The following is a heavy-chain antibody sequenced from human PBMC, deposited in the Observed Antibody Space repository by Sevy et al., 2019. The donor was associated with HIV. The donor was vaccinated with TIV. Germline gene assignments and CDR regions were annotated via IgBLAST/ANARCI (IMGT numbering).Heavy chain of an antibody. D-gene: IGHD3-10*01. CDR1: GFTFRDYY. Sequence: GGSLRLSCAASGFTFRDYYMSWIRQAPGRGLEWVSYISSRDNTIYYADSVKGRFTISRDNAKNSLYLQMNSLRAEDTALYYCAREGSLRYFDLWGRGTLVTVSS. CDR2: ISSRDNTI. V-gene: IGHV3-11*01. J-gene: IGHJ2*01. CDR3: AREGSLRYFDL.